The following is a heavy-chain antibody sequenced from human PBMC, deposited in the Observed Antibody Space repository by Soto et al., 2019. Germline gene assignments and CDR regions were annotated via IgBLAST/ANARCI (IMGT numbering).Heavy chain of an antibody. Sequence: ASVKVSCKASGYTFTRYYIHWVRQGPGQRLEWMGIINPSGGTTTYAQKFQGRVTMTRDTSTSTISMELSSLRSEDTAVYYCGRVDWNYYHAMDVWGQVTTVTVSS. CDR3: GRVDWNYYHAMDV. D-gene: IGHD2-21*01. CDR1: GYTFTRYY. J-gene: IGHJ6*02. V-gene: IGHV1-46*03. CDR2: INPSGGTT.